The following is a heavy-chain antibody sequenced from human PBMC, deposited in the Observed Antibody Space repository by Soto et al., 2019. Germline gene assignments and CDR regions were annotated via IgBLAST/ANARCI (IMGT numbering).Heavy chain of an antibody. D-gene: IGHD5-12*01. V-gene: IGHV3-11*06. CDR1: GFTFSDYY. CDR3: ARDRGGYDRLYYYHGMDV. Sequence: GGSLRLSCAASGFTFSDYYMNWIRQAPGKGLEWISYISSSSSATNYADSVKGRFTISRDNAKNSLYLQMNSLTAEDTAVYYCARDRGGYDRLYYYHGMDVWGQGTTVTVSS. J-gene: IGHJ6*02. CDR2: ISSSSSAT.